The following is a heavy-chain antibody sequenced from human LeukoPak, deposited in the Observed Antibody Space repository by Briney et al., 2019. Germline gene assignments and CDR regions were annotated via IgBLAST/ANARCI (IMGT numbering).Heavy chain of an antibody. CDR1: GYTFTSYG. J-gene: IGHJ3*02. V-gene: IGHV1-18*04. D-gene: IGHD5-12*01. CDR2: ISAYNGNT. CDR3: ARDLDLERAFDI. Sequence: VASVKVSCKASGYTFTSYGISWVRQAPGQGLEWMGWISAYNGNTNYAQKLQGRVTMTTDTSTSTAYTELRSLRSDDTAVYYCARDLDLERAFDIWGQGTMVTVSS.